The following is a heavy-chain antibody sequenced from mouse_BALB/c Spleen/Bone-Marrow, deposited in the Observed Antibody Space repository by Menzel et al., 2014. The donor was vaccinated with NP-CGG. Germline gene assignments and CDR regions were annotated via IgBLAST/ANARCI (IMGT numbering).Heavy chain of an antibody. CDR3: ARYGGRYYAMDY. V-gene: IGHV14-3*02. D-gene: IGHD1-1*01. Sequence: EVKLMESGAELVKPGASVKLSCTASGFNIKDTYMHWVKQRPEQGLEWIGRIDPANGNTNYDPRFQGKATITADTSSNTAYLQLSSLTSEDTAVYYCARYGGRYYAMDYWGQGTSVTVSS. CDR2: IDPANGNT. CDR1: GFNIKDTY. J-gene: IGHJ4*01.